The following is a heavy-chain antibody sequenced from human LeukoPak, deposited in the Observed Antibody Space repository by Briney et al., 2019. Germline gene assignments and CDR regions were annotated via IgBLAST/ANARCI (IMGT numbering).Heavy chain of an antibody. CDR1: GFTFSSYA. CDR2: ISYDGSNK. D-gene: IGHD6-19*01. V-gene: IGHV3-30*04. Sequence: GGSLRLSCAASGFTFSSYAMHWVREAPGKRLEGVAVISYDGSNKYYADSVKGRFTISRDNSKNTLYLQMNSLRAEDTAVYYCARENGGWYKDRDWYFDLWGRGTLVTVSS. J-gene: IGHJ2*01. CDR3: ARENGGWYKDRDWYFDL.